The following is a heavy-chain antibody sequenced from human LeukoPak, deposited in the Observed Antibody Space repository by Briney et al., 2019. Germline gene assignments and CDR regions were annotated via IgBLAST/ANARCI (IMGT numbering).Heavy chain of an antibody. CDR2: ISSSSSYI. Sequence: GGSLRLSCAASGFTFSSYSMNWVRQAPGKGLEWVSSISSSSSYIYYADSVRGRFTSSRDNAKNSLYLQMNSLRAEDTAVYYCARANDNYYYYYMDVWGKGTTVTISS. D-gene: IGHD3-10*01. J-gene: IGHJ6*03. CDR3: ARANDNYYYYYMDV. CDR1: GFTFSSYS. V-gene: IGHV3-21*01.